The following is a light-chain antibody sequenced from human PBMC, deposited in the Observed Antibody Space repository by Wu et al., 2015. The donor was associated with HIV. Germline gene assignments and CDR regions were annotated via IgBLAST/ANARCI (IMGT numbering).Light chain of an antibody. Sequence: EILMTQSPATLSVSPGGSATLSCRASQRVGSMVAWYQHKVGQAPRVLIYYTSTRASGIPARFSGSGSGTEFTLTINSLQTDDVAVYFCQQYRDGFNFGQGTNLEIK. J-gene: IGKJ2*01. V-gene: IGKV3-15*01. CDR3: QQYRDGFN. CDR2: YTS. CDR1: QRVGSM.